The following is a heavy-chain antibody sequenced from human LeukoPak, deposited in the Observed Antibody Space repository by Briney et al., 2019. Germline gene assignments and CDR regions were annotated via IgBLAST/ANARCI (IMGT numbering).Heavy chain of an antibody. D-gene: IGHD3-22*01. V-gene: IGHV1-69*05. CDR1: GGTFSSYA. J-gene: IGHJ4*02. CDR2: IIPIFGTA. CDR3: ARGSYYDSSGYYHNFDY. Sequence: SVKVSCKASGGTFSSYAISWVRRAPGQGLEWMGGIIPIFGTANYAQKFQGRVTITTDESTSTAYMELSSLRSEDTAVYYCARGSYYDSSGYYHNFDYWGQGTLVTVSS.